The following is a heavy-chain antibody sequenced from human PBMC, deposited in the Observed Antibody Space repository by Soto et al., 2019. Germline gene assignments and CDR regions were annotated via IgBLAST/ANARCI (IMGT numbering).Heavy chain of an antibody. V-gene: IGHV4-59*08. Sequence: QVQLQESGPGLVKPSETLSLTCTVSGESISNYYWSWIRQPPGKGLEWIGYIYKSGTSYNPSLKSRVTISVDTSTNPISLKLNSVTAADTAVYYCARRGFFDFWGQGILVTVSS. CDR3: ARRGFFDF. D-gene: IGHD1-26*01. CDR1: GESISNYY. CDR2: IYKSGT. J-gene: IGHJ4*02.